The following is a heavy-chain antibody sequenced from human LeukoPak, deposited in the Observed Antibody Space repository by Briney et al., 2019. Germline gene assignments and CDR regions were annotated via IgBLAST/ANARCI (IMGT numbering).Heavy chain of an antibody. CDR2: IKQDGSEK. D-gene: IGHD3-3*01. V-gene: IGHV3-7*01. J-gene: IGHJ4*02. CDR3: AALYGDY. CDR1: GFTFSSYS. Sequence: GGSLRLSCSASGFTFSSYSMNWVRQAPGKGLEWVANIKQDGSEKYYVDFVKGRFTMSRDNAKNSLYLQMNSLRAEDTAVYYCAALYGDYWGQGTRVTVSS.